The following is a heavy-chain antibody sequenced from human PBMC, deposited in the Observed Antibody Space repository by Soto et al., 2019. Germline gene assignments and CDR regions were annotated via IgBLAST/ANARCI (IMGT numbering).Heavy chain of an antibody. V-gene: IGHV3-23*01. CDR2: ISGTDGST. Sequence: LRLSCAASGFTFSSYAMSWVRQAPGKGLEWVSSISGTDGSTFHADSVKGRFTISRDNSKNTLYLQMNSLRVEDTAVYYCAKDLLTGWHNCFDPWGQGTLVTVSS. CDR1: GFTFSSYA. D-gene: IGHD6-19*01. CDR3: AKDLLTGWHNCFDP. J-gene: IGHJ5*02.